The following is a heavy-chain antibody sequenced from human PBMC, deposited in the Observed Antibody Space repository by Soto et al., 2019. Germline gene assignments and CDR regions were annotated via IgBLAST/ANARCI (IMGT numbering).Heavy chain of an antibody. J-gene: IGHJ6*01. Sequence: GASVKVSCKASGYTFTSYAMHWVRQAPGQRLEWMGWINAGNGNTKYSQKFQGRVTITRDTSASTAYMELSSLRSEDTAVYYCGRLGNPWLVWLGMVFWGHGTTVTVSS. CDR3: GRLGNPWLVWLGMVF. CDR1: GYTFTSYA. V-gene: IGHV1-3*01. CDR2: INAGNGNT. D-gene: IGHD6-6*01.